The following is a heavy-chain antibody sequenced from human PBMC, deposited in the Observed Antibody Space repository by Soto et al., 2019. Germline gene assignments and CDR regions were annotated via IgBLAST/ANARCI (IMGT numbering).Heavy chain of an antibody. V-gene: IGHV3-7*01. CDR1: GFTFSSFW. J-gene: IGHJ6*02. Sequence: GRSLRLSCAASGFTFSSFWMSWVRQAPGKGLEWVANIKQDGSEKYYVDSVKGRFTISRDNAKNSLYLQMNSLRAEDTAVYYCARGEPSSSPYYYGMDVWGQGTTVTVS. CDR3: ARGEPSSSPYYYGMDV. D-gene: IGHD6-6*01. CDR2: IKQDGSEK.